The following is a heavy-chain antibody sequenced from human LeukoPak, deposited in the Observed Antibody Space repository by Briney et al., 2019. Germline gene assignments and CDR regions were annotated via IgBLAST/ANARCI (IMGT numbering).Heavy chain of an antibody. CDR1: GGSISSYY. V-gene: IGHV4-59*13. CDR2: IYYSGST. Sequence: SETLSLTCTVSGGSISSYYWSWIRQPPGKGLEWFGYIYYSGSTNYNPSLKSRVTISVDTATNQFSLKLSSVTAADTAVYYCAKGAGGFSYYNWFDPWGQGTLVTVSS. CDR3: AKGAGGFSYYNWFDP. J-gene: IGHJ5*02. D-gene: IGHD5-18*01.